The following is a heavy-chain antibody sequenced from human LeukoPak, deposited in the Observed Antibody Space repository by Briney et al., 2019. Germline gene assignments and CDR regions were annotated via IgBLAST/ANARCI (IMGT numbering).Heavy chain of an antibody. CDR1: GGSFSGYY. V-gene: IGHV4-34*01. Sequence: PSETLSLTCAVYGGSFSGYYWSWIRQPPGKGLEWIGEINHSGSTNYNPSLKSRVTISVDTSKNQFSLKLSCVTAAETAVYYCARAPRLRIAARPLFDYWGQGTLVTVSS. CDR3: ARAPRLRIAARPLFDY. CDR2: INHSGST. D-gene: IGHD6-6*01. J-gene: IGHJ4*02.